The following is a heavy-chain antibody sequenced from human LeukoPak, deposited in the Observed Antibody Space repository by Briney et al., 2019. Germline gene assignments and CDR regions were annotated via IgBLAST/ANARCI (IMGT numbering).Heavy chain of an antibody. D-gene: IGHD3-22*01. Sequence: ASVKVSCKASGYTFTSYYMHWVRQAPGQGLEWMGLINPSGGSTSYAQKFQGRVTMTRDTPTGTVYMELSSLRSEDTAVYYCAREGYDSSGYHGRFDYWGQGTLVTVSS. V-gene: IGHV1-46*01. CDR1: GYTFTSYY. J-gene: IGHJ4*02. CDR3: AREGYDSSGYHGRFDY. CDR2: INPSGGST.